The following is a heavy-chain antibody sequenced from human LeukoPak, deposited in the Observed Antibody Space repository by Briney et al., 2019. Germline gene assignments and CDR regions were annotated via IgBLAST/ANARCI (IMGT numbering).Heavy chain of an antibody. D-gene: IGHD3-16*02. J-gene: IGHJ5*02. CDR2: IKHNESDK. Sequence: GGSLRLSCAASGFTFSSYWMSWVRQAPGKGLEWVANIKHNESDKYYVDSVKGRFTISRDDAKNSLYLQMNSLRAEDTAVYYCARAGDYVWGSYRWTSSNWFDPWGQGTLVTVSS. CDR3: ARAGDYVWGSYRWTSSNWFDP. CDR1: GFTFSSYW. V-gene: IGHV3-7*01.